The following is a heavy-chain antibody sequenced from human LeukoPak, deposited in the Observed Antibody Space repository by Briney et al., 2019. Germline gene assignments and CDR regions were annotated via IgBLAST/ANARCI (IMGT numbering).Heavy chain of an antibody. Sequence: GGSLRLSCAASGFTVSSNYMSWVRQAPGKGLEWVSVIYSGGSTYYADSVKGRFAISRDFSKNTLYLQMNSLRAEDTAVYYCAKHSSVGDYYEAYWGQGTLVTVSS. D-gene: IGHD3-22*01. CDR3: AKHSSVGDYYEAY. V-gene: IGHV3-53*01. CDR2: IYSGGST. J-gene: IGHJ4*02. CDR1: GFTVSSNY.